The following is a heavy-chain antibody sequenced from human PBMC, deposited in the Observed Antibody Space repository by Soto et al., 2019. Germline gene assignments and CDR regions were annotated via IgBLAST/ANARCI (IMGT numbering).Heavy chain of an antibody. CDR2: INSDGSST. J-gene: IGHJ6*02. CDR3: ARAASGISGSYPYYYYYYGMDV. V-gene: IGHV3-74*01. CDR1: GFTFSSYW. Sequence: PVGSLRLSCAASGFTFSSYWMHWVRQAPGKGLVWVSRINSDGSSTSYADSVKGRFTISRDNAKNTLYLQMNSLRAEDTAVYYCARAASGISGSYPYYYYYYGMDVWGQGTTVTVSS. D-gene: IGHD1-26*01.